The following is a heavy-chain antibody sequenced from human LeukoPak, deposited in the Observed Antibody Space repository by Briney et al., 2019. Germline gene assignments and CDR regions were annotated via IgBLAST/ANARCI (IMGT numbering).Heavy chain of an antibody. CDR1: GFTFSDYY. CDR2: ISSSGSTI. J-gene: IGHJ4*02. D-gene: IGHD3-10*01. CDR3: ARELYYGSGSYLDY. Sequence: KPGGSLRLSXAASGFTFSDYYMSWIRQAPGKGLEWVSYISSSGSTIYYADSVKGRFTISRDNAKNSLYLQMNSLRAEDTAVYYCARELYYGSGSYLDYWGQGTLVTVSS. V-gene: IGHV3-11*04.